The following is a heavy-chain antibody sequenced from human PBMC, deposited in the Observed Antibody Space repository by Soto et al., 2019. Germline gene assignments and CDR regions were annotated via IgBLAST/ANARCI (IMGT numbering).Heavy chain of an antibody. CDR2: ISGSGGST. J-gene: IGHJ6*03. D-gene: IGHD3-9*01. Sequence: GGSLRLSCAASGFTFSSYAMSWVRQAPGKGLEWVSAISGSGGSTYYADSVKGRFTISRDNSKNTLYLQMNSLRAEDTAVYYCANSRGDYDILTGYYYYYYYMDVWGKGTTVTVSS. CDR3: ANSRGDYDILTGYYYYYYYMDV. V-gene: IGHV3-23*01. CDR1: GFTFSSYA.